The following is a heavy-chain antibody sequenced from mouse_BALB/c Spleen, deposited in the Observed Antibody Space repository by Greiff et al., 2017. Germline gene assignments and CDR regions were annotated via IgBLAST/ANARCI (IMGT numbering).Heavy chain of an antibody. J-gene: IGHJ1*01. V-gene: IGHV2-9*02. Sequence: QVQLQQSGPGLVAPSQSLSITCTVSGFSLTSYGVHWVRQPPGKGLEWLGVIWAGGSTNYNSALMSRLSISKDNSKSQVFLKMNSLQTDDTAMYYCARGIYYGNYYWYFDVWGAGTTVTVSS. CDR2: IWAGGST. D-gene: IGHD2-1*01. CDR3: ARGIYYGNYYWYFDV. CDR1: GFSLTSYG.